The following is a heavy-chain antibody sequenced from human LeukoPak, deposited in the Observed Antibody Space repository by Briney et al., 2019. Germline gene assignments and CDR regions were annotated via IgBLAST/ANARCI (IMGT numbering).Heavy chain of an antibody. CDR3: ARASYSYDINGWVPFDY. J-gene: IGHJ4*02. CDR2: INRSDST. Sequence: SETLRFTRAIYGGSFRGYYWRWIRRPPGKGLEWVGEINRSDSTNYNPSLQGRVTISGDTSKNQFSLRLSTVTAADTAVYYFARASYSYDINGWVPFDYWGQGTLVTVSS. V-gene: IGHV4-34*01. CDR1: GGSFRGYY. D-gene: IGHD3-22*01.